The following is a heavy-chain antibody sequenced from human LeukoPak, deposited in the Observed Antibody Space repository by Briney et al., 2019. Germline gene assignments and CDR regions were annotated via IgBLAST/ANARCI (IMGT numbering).Heavy chain of an antibody. D-gene: IGHD3-22*01. CDR3: ASTERYYDSSGYLDY. CDR1: GYTFTSYG. J-gene: IGHJ4*02. CDR2: ISAYNGNT. Sequence: ASVKVSCKASGYTFTSYGISWVRQAPGQGLEWMGWISAYNGNTNYAQKLQGRVTMTTDTSTSTAYMELRSLRSDDTAVYYCASTERYYDSSGYLDYWDQGTLVTVSS. V-gene: IGHV1-18*01.